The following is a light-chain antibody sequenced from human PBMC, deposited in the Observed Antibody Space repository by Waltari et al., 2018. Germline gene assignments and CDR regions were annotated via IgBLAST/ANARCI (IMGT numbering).Light chain of an antibody. J-gene: IGKJ4*01. CDR2: KAS. Sequence: DIQMTQSPSTLSASVGDRVIFSCRASQSISKWLAWYTQKPGKAPKLLIYKASTLESGVPSRFSGSGSGTEFTLTISSLQPEDFATYYCQQYNSYSLLSFGGGTKVEIK. CDR3: QQYNSYSLLS. CDR1: QSISKW. V-gene: IGKV1-5*03.